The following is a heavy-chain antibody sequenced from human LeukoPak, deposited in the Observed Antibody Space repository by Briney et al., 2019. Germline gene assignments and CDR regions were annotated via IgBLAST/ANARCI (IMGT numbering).Heavy chain of an antibody. CDR3: TREGRYCSGSSCYSWYLDY. CDR1: GFTFSSYE. Sequence: GGSLRLSCAASGFTFSSYEMNWVRQAPGKGLEWGSYISSSDNTIHYADSVKDRFTISRDNAKNSLYLQMNSLRAEDTAVYYCTREGRYCSGSSCYSWYLDYWGQGTLVTVSS. J-gene: IGHJ4*02. D-gene: IGHD2-15*01. CDR2: ISSSDNTI. V-gene: IGHV3-48*03.